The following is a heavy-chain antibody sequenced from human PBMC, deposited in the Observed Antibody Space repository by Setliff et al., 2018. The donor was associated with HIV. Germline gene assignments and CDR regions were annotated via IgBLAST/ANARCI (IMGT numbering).Heavy chain of an antibody. CDR3: ARVRPRQLVSTNPPYYFDY. V-gene: IGHV1-18*01. D-gene: IGHD6-13*01. CDR1: GYTFTNYG. J-gene: IGHJ4*02. CDR2: ISAYNGNT. Sequence: GASVKVSCKTSGYTFTNYGLSWVRQAPGQGLEWMGWISAYNGNTNYAQKLQDRVTMATDTSTSTAYMELRSLRADDTAVYYCARVRPRQLVSTNPPYYFDYWGQGTLVTVSS.